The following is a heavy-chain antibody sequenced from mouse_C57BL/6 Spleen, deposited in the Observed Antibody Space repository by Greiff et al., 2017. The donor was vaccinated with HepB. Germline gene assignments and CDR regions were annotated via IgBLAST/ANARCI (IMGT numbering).Heavy chain of an antibody. CDR1: GYAFTNYL. J-gene: IGHJ3*01. D-gene: IGHD2-4*01. CDR2: INPGSGGT. CDR3: ARGGYDYDEAY. V-gene: IGHV1-54*01. Sequence: VKVVESGAELVRPGTSVKVSCKASGYAFTNYLIEWVKQRPGQGLEWIGVINPGSGGTNYNEKFKGKATLTADKSSSTAYMQLSSLTSEDSAVYFCARGGYDYDEAYWGQGTLVTVSA.